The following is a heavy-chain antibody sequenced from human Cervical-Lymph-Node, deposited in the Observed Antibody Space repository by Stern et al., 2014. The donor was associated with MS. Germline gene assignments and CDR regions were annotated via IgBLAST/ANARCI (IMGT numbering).Heavy chain of an antibody. J-gene: IGHJ2*01. V-gene: IGHV4-39*02. CDR3: ARGVTAVTNYVPNWCFDL. CDR2: VYYNGIT. D-gene: IGHD4-11*01. CDR1: GGSITNRDY. Sequence: QLQLQESGPGLVKPSETLSLTCTVSGGSITNRDYWGWIRQSPGKGLEWIGSVYYNGITYYRPSLKSRATISIDKSWKQFFLRMNSVTATDTAVYFCARGVTAVTNYVPNWCFDLWGRGTLVTVSS.